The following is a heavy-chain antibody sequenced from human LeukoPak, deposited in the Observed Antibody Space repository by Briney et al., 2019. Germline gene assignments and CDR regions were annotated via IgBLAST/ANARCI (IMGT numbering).Heavy chain of an antibody. CDR1: GFTFSSYW. CDR3: ARVFRPSLTVFIIRGAFDI. V-gene: IGHV3-7*01. J-gene: IGHJ3*02. Sequence: KPGGSLRLSCAASGFTFSSYWMSWVRQAPGKGLEWVANIKQDGSEKYYVDSVKGRFTISRDNDKNSLYLQMNSLRVEDTAVYYCARVFRPSLTVFIIRGAFDIWGQGTMVTVSS. CDR2: IKQDGSEK. D-gene: IGHD3-3*01.